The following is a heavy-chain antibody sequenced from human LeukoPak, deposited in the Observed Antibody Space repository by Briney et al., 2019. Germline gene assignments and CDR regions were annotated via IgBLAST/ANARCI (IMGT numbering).Heavy chain of an antibody. V-gene: IGHV4-38-2*02. CDR1: GYSIISDYF. J-gene: IGHJ4*02. D-gene: IGHD3/OR15-3a*01. CDR3: ARGVVGSRDFYFRYYFDY. CDR2: IYHSGST. Sequence: SETLSLTCTVSGYSIISDYFWGWIRQPPGKGLEWIGTIYHSGSTYYSPSLKSRVTVSVDTSKNEFSLKLSSVTAADTAVYFCARGVVGSRDFYFRYYFDYWGQGTLVTVSS.